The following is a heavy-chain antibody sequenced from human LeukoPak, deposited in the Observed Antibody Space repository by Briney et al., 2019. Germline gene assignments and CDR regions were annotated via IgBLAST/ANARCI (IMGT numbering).Heavy chain of an antibody. J-gene: IGHJ4*02. Sequence: ASVKVSCKASGYTFTSYDINWVRQAPGQGLEWMGIINPSGGSTSYAQKFQGRVTMTRDTSTSTVYMELSSLRSEDTAVYYCARDRRTAMAKDTDGPPVDYWGQGTLVTVSS. V-gene: IGHV1-46*01. CDR3: ARDRRTAMAKDTDGPPVDY. D-gene: IGHD5-18*01. CDR1: GYTFTSYD. CDR2: INPSGGST.